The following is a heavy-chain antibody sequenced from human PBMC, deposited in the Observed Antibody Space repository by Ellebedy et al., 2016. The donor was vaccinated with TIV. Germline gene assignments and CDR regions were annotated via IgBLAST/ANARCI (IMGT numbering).Heavy chain of an antibody. CDR3: AKDLFPSSTGPFDY. CDR2: IWYDGSKK. D-gene: IGHD1-1*01. V-gene: IGHV3-33*03. J-gene: IGHJ4*02. CDR1: GFTFSSYG. Sequence: PGGSLRLSCAASGFTFSSYGMHWVRQAPGKGLEWVAVIWYDGSKKYYADSVKGRFTISRDNAKNSLYLQMNSLRAEDTAVYYCAKDLFPSSTGPFDYWGQGTLVTVSS.